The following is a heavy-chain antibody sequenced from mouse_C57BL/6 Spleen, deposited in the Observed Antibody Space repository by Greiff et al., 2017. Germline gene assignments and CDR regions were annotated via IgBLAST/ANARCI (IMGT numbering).Heavy chain of an antibody. D-gene: IGHD6-1*01. CDR2: ISSGGDYI. CDR1: GFTFSSYA. CDR3: TRGSRGKKTYYFDY. Sequence: EVQVVESGEGLVKPGGSLKLSCAASGFTFSSYAMSWVRQTPEKRLEWVAYISSGGDYIYYADTVKGRFTISRDNARNTLYLQMSRLKSEDTAMYYCTRGSRGKKTYYFDYWGQGTTLTVAS. V-gene: IGHV5-9-1*02. J-gene: IGHJ2*01.